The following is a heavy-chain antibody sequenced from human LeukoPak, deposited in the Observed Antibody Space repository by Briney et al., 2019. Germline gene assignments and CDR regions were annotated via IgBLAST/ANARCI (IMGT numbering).Heavy chain of an antibody. CDR1: GFTFSSYA. CDR3: AKYYDSSGYPFDY. V-gene: IGHV3-23*01. J-gene: IGHJ4*02. D-gene: IGHD3-22*01. Sequence: GGSLRLSCAASGFTFSSYAMSWVRQAPGKGLKWVSAISGSGGSTYYADSVKGRFTISRDNSKNILYLQMNSLRAEDTAVYYCAKYYDSSGYPFDYWGQGTLVTVSS. CDR2: ISGSGGST.